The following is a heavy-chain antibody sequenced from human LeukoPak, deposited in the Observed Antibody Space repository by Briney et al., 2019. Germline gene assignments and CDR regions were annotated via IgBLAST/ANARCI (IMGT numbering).Heavy chain of an antibody. CDR1: GGSISSYC. V-gene: IGHV4-59*12. D-gene: IGHD5-12*01. CDR3: ARSGGVATYFDS. CDR2: IYYSGST. Sequence: SETLPLTCTVSGGSISSYCWSWIRQPPGKGLECIGYIYYSGSTNYNPSLKSRVTISVDTSKNQFCLKLSSVTAAGTAVYYCARSGGVATYFDSWGQGTLVTFSS. J-gene: IGHJ4*02.